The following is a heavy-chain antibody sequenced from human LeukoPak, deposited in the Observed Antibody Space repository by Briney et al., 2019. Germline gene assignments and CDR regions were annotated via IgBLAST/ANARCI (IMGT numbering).Heavy chain of an antibody. V-gene: IGHV1-2*02. D-gene: IGHD3-3*01. CDR2: INPKSGRT. CDR3: ARADFVDAGPYLIGP. J-gene: IGHJ5*02. CDR1: GYSFTDYY. Sequence: ASVKVSSKTSGYSFTDYYIHWVRQAPGQGLGWMGWINPKSGRTSSARKFQGRVTMTRDPSITTVYMDMAWLTSDDTAIYFCARADFVDAGPYLIGPWGQGTLVTVSS.